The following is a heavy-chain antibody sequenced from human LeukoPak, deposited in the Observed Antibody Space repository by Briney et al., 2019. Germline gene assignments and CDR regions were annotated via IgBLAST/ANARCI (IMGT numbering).Heavy chain of an antibody. CDR3: ARGSHDYSNDYYFDY. V-gene: IGHV3-7*01. D-gene: IGHD4-11*01. CDR1: GFTFSTYW. Sequence: SGGSLRLSCEASGFTFSTYWMSWVRQAPGKGLEWVANIKQDGGEKYYVNSVKGRFTVSRDNAKNSLYLQMNSLRAEDTAVYYCARGSHDYSNDYYFDYWGQGTLVTVSS. CDR2: IKQDGGEK. J-gene: IGHJ4*02.